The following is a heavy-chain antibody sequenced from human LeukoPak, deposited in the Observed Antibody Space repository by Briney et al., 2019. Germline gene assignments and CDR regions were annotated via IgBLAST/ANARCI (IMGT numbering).Heavy chain of an antibody. CDR1: GFTFSSCE. J-gene: IGHJ4*02. CDR3: ATIRRDGYNNVDY. Sequence: GGSLRLSCAAAGFTFSSCERNWVRRAPGKGLEWVSYISSGSTTYYADSVKGRFTISRDNAKTSLYLQMNSLTAEDTAVYYCATIRRDGYNNVDYWGQGNLVTVSS. CDR2: ISSGSTT. D-gene: IGHD5-24*01. V-gene: IGHV3-48*03.